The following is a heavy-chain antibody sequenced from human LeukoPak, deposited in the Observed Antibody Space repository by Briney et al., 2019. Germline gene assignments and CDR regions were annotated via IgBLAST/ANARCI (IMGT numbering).Heavy chain of an antibody. CDR3: VKVSSGWYSDAFDY. CDR2: ISGSGGST. Sequence: GGSLRLSCAASGFTFSSYAMSWVRQAPGKGLEWVSAISGSGGSTYYADSVKGRFTISRDSSKNTLYLQMNSLRAEDTAIYYCVKVSSGWYSDAFDYWGQGTLVTVSS. D-gene: IGHD6-19*01. CDR1: GFTFSSYA. V-gene: IGHV3-23*01. J-gene: IGHJ4*02.